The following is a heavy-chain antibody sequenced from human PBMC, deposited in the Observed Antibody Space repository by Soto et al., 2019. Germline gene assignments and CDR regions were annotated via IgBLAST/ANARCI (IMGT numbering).Heavy chain of an antibody. CDR2: IHPGSGGS. Sequence: ASVKVSCKASGYSVTGYYMHWVRQAPGQGLEWMGWIHPGSGGSNYAQKFQGRVTMTRDTSINSAYMELTRLRSDDTAVYYCARELSGYPSNFFGSWGQGTLVTVSS. CDR1: GYSVTGYY. J-gene: IGHJ4*02. CDR3: ARELSGYPSNFFGS. V-gene: IGHV1-2*02. D-gene: IGHD5-12*01.